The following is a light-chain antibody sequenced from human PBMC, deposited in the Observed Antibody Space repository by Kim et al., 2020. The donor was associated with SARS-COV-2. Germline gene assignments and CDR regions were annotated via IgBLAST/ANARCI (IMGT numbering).Light chain of an antibody. Sequence: GRRVTITYSGRTTNIVIHYVDWYHHLPGTAPKLLIYRNNQRPSGVPDRFSGSRSDTSASLAISGLRSEDEGDYYCSAWDNSLSAVLFGGGTQLTVL. J-gene: IGLJ2*01. CDR1: TTNIVIHY. CDR3: SAWDNSLSAVL. V-gene: IGLV1-47*01. CDR2: RNN.